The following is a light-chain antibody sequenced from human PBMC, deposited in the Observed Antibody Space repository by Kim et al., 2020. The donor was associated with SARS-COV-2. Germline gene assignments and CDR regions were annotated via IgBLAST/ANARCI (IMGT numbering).Light chain of an antibody. Sequence: QSALTQPASVSGSHGQSITISCTGTSSDVGGYDYVSWYQQRPGKAPILIIYHVINRPSGVSSRFSGSKSGNTASLTISGLQAEDEADYYCSSYRSTTSYVFGTGTKVTVL. CDR1: SSDVGGYDY. V-gene: IGLV2-14*03. CDR2: HVI. J-gene: IGLJ1*01. CDR3: SSYRSTTSYV.